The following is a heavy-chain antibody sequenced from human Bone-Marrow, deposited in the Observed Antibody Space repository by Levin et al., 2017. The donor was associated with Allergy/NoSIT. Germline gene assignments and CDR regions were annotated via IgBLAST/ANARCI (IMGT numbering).Heavy chain of an antibody. J-gene: IGHJ5*02. CDR2: IYYSGST. CDR3: ARALQHPGFVVVVAVPTLRGWFDP. V-gene: IGHV4-31*03. CDR1: GGSISSGGYY. D-gene: IGHD2-15*01. Sequence: PSETLSLTCTVSGGSISSGGYYWSWIRQHPGTGLEWIGYIYYSGSTYYNPSLKSRVTISVDTSKNQFSLKLSSVTAADTAVYYCARALQHPGFVVVVAVPTLRGWFDPWGQGTLVTVSS.